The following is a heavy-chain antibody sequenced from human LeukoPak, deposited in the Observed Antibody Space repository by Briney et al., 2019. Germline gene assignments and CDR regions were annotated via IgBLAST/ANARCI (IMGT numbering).Heavy chain of an antibody. CDR2: IYHSGST. Sequence: SETLSLTCTVSGYSISSGYYWGWIRQPPGKGLEWIGSIYHSGSTYYNPSLKSRVTISVDTSKNQFSLKLSSVTAADTAVYYCARVASIVGATTDVEFDYWGQGTLVTVSS. J-gene: IGHJ4*02. V-gene: IGHV4-38-2*02. CDR3: ARVASIVGATTDVEFDY. CDR1: GYSISSGYY. D-gene: IGHD1-26*01.